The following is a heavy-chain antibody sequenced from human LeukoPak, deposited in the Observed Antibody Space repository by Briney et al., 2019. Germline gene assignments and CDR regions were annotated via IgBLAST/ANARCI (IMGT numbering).Heavy chain of an antibody. Sequence: RSGGSLRLSCAASGFTFSSYSMNWVRQAPDKGLEWVAFISYDGSNKYFPDSVKGRFTISRDNSKNTLYLQMNNLRAEDTAVYYCATDRGWFFDNWGQGTLVTVSS. CDR2: ISYDGSNK. J-gene: IGHJ4*02. CDR1: GFTFSSYS. D-gene: IGHD6-19*01. CDR3: ATDRGWFFDN. V-gene: IGHV3-30*03.